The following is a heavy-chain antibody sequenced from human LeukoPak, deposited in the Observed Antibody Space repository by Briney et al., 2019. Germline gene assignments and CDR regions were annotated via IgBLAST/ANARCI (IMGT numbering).Heavy chain of an antibody. V-gene: IGHV4-30-4*01. CDR2: IYYSGST. CDR1: GGSISSGDYY. J-gene: IGHJ4*02. CDR3: ARDLLNEGNHLDY. D-gene: IGHD4-23*01. Sequence: SETLSLTCTVSGGSISSGDYYWSWIRQPPGTGLEWIGYIYYSGSTYYNPSLKSRVTVSVDTSKNQFSLKLSSVTAADTAVYYCARDLLNEGNHLDYWGQGTLVTVSS.